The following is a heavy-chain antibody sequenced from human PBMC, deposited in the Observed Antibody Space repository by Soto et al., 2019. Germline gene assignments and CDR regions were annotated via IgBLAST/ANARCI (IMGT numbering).Heavy chain of an antibody. D-gene: IGHD2-8*01. CDR3: SRNGGIDH. V-gene: IGHV3-74*01. J-gene: IGHJ4*02. Sequence: EVQMVESGGGLVQPGGSLRLSCAASGFIFNNYWMHWVRQVTGKGLMWVSRIQSDGSSIDYADSVKGRFTISRDNARNTVYLQMNSLRVEDTAVYYCSRNGGIDHWGQGTLVTVSS. CDR2: IQSDGSSI. CDR1: GFIFNNYW.